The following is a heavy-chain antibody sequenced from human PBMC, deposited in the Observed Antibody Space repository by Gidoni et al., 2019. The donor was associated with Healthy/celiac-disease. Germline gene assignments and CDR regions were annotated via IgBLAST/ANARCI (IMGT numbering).Heavy chain of an antibody. Sequence: QVQLVESGGGVVQPGRSLRLSCAASGFTFSSYAMHWVRQAPGKGLGWVAVIWYDGSNKYYADSVKGRFTISRDNSKNTLYLQMNSLRAEDTAVYYCARDFIAAAGYWGQGTLVTVSS. CDR1: GFTFSSYA. V-gene: IGHV3-33*01. CDR2: IWYDGSNK. D-gene: IGHD6-13*01. J-gene: IGHJ4*02. CDR3: ARDFIAAAGY.